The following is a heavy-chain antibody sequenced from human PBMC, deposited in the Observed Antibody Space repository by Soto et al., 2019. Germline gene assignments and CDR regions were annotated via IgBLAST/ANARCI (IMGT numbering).Heavy chain of an antibody. Sequence: RIRINKTPGKGLDWVASISSRDTFIQYGDSVRGRFTISRDNARSTLYLHLNDVRADATAVYYCARRENDTTSYYWLHWGRGTLVTVSS. CDR3: ARRENDTTSYYWLH. D-gene: IGHD3-22*01. CDR2: ISSRDTFI. J-gene: IGHJ4*02. V-gene: IGHV3-21*06.